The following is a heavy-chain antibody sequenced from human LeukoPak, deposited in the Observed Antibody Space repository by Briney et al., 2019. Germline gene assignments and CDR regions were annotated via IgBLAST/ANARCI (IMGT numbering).Heavy chain of an antibody. D-gene: IGHD3-10*01. CDR3: ARLGASLDSDSGRFPDY. CDR1: GVYLSSSGCY. V-gene: IGHV4-39*01. CDR2: IFYTGNT. J-gene: IGHJ4*02. Sequence: SETLSLTCSVSGVYLSSSGCYWGWIRQPPGKGLEWIGSIFYTGNTYYNPSLKSRITISADTSKNQFSLELRFVTAADTAVYYCARLGASLDSDSGRFPDYWGQGTLVTVSS.